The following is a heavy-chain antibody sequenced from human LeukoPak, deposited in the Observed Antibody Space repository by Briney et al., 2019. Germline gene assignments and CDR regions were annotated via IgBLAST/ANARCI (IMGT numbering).Heavy chain of an antibody. CDR2: INHSGVI. D-gene: IGHD6-13*01. CDR1: GGSFSGYY. CDR3: ARRAGLHSLDN. J-gene: IGHJ4*02. V-gene: IGHV4-34*01. Sequence: SETLSLTCAVYGGSFSGYYWSWIRQPPGKGLEWIGEINHSGVINDNPSLKSRVTLSVDTSKNQFSLKLTPVIDADTAVYYCARRAGLHSLDNWGQGTLVTVSS.